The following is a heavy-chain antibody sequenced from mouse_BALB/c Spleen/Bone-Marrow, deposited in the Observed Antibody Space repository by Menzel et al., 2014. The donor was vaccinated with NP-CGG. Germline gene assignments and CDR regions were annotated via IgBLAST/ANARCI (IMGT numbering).Heavy chain of an antibody. V-gene: IGHV1-54*03. D-gene: IGHD1-1*02. J-gene: IGHJ2*01. CDR2: INPGSGGT. Sequence: QVQLQQSGAELVRPGTSVKVSCKASGYAFTNYLIEWVKQRPGQGLEWIGVINPGSGGTNYNEKFKGKATLTADNSSNTAYMHLSSRTSDDTAVYFCSRGGQGSYRRQGTPLTDTS. CDR1: GYAFTNYL. CDR3: SRGGQGSY.